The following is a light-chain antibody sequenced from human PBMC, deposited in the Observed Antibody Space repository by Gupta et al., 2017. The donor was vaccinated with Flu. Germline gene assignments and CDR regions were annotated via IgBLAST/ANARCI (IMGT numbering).Light chain of an antibody. CDR1: QSVSYSSNNKNY. J-gene: IGKJ3*01. V-gene: IGKV4-1*01. CDR3: QQYYSTPFT. CDR2: WAS. Sequence: NCQSSQSVSYSSNNKNYLAWYQEKPGQPPKLLIYWASTRESGVPDRFSGSGSGTDFTLTISSLQAEDVAVYYCQQYYSTPFTFGPGTKVDIK.